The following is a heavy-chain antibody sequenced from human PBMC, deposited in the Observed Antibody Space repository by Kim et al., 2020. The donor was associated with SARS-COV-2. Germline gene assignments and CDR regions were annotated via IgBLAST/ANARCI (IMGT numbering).Heavy chain of an antibody. J-gene: IGHJ6*02. CDR1: GFTFTNYA. Sequence: GGSLRLSCAASGFTFTNYAMAWVRQAPGKGLEWVSSISGSSERTYYTGSVKGRFTISRDNSGNALYLEMTSLRAEDTAVYYCAKEGGVNTAYFSAIDVWGQGTTVTVSS. V-gene: IGHV3-23*01. D-gene: IGHD4-17*01. CDR2: ISGSSERT. CDR3: AKEGGVNTAYFSAIDV.